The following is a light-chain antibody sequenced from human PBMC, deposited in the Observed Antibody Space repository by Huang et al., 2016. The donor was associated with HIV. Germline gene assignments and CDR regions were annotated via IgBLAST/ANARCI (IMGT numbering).Light chain of an antibody. CDR2: GAS. CDR3: QQYGASPYT. Sequence: EIVLTQSPGTLSLSPGERAILSCRASQTITSNYLAWYQQKPDQAPRLLSYGASSRATGIPAKFSGSGSETEFTLTISRLAPEDFAVYYCQQYGASPYTFGQGTQLEI. V-gene: IGKV3-20*01. CDR1: QTITSNY. J-gene: IGKJ2*01.